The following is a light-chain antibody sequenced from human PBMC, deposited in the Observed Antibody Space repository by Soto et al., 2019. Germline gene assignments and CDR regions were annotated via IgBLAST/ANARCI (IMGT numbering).Light chain of an antibody. CDR1: QSVSSY. Sequence: EIALTQSPATLSSSPGERATLSCRASQSVSSYFAWYQQKPGQAPRLLIYDASSRATGIPARFSGSGSGTDFTLTISCLEPEDFAVYYCQQRSDWPLTFGQGTKVDI. V-gene: IGKV3-11*01. CDR2: DAS. CDR3: QQRSDWPLT. J-gene: IGKJ1*01.